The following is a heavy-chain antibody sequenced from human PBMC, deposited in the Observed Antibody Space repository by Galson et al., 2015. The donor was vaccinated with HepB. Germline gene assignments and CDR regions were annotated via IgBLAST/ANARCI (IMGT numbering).Heavy chain of an antibody. CDR3: TTNGVDTAMVIVSLFYYGMDV. D-gene: IGHD5-18*01. Sequence: SLRLSCAASGFTFSGSAMHWVRQASGKGLEWVGRIRSKANSYATAYAASVKGRFTISRDDSKNTAYLQMNSLKTEDTAVYYCTTNGVDTAMVIVSLFYYGMDVWGQGTTVTVSS. CDR2: IRSKANSYAT. J-gene: IGHJ6*02. V-gene: IGHV3-73*01. CDR1: GFTFSGSA.